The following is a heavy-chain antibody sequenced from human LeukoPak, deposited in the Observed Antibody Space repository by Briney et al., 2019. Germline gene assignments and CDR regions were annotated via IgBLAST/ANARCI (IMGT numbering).Heavy chain of an antibody. CDR2: INSDGSST. V-gene: IGHV3-74*01. J-gene: IGHJ4*02. Sequence: GGSLRLSCAASGFTFSSYWMHWVRQAPGKGLVWVSRINSDGSSTSYADSVKGRFTISRDNSKNTLYLQMNSLRAEDTAVYYRARVYCSGGSCYFDYWGQGTLVTVSS. D-gene: IGHD2-15*01. CDR1: GFTFSSYW. CDR3: ARVYCSGGSCYFDY.